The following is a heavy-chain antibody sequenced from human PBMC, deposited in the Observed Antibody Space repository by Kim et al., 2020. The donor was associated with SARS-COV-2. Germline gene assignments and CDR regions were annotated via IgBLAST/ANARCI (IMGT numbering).Heavy chain of an antibody. J-gene: IGHJ4*02. Sequence: NFQGRVTMTRDTSTSTVYMELSSLRSEDTAVYYCARGANDYGGNSIIDYWGQGTLVTVSS. V-gene: IGHV1-46*01. D-gene: IGHD4-17*01. CDR3: ARGANDYGGNSIIDY.